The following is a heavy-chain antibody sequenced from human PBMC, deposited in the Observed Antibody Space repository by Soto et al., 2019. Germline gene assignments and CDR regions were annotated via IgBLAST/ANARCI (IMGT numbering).Heavy chain of an antibody. Sequence: GGSPRLSCAAPGFSFRIAWMSWVRQAPGKGLEWVGYIRSHSDAGTRDYAEHVKGSFTITKEDSKNTLFLHMNRLKNENTDVYCCTTDHQAYCDGSTCYAWNYYFQDIDVWGQGTTVTVSS. CDR3: TTDHQAYCDGSTCYAWNYYFQDIDV. CDR2: IRSHSDAGTR. V-gene: IGHV3-15*01. CDR1: GFSFRIAW. J-gene: IGHJ6*02. D-gene: IGHD2-21*01.